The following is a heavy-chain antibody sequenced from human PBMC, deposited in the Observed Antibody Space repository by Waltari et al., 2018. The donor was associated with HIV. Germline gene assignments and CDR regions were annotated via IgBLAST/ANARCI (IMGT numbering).Heavy chain of an antibody. Sequence: QVQLQESGPGLVKPSQTLSLTCIVSGCSISSGSYYWSWIRQPAGKGLEWIGRIYTSRSTNYNPSLKSRVTISVDTSKNQLSLKLSSVTAADTAVYYCARATGDSPFDYWGQGTLVTVSS. CDR2: IYTSRST. CDR3: ARATGDSPFDY. CDR1: GCSISSGSYY. J-gene: IGHJ4*02. V-gene: IGHV4-61*02. D-gene: IGHD4-17*01.